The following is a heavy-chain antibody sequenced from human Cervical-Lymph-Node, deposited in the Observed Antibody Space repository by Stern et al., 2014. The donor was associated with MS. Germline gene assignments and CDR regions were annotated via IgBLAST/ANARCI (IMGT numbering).Heavy chain of an antibody. CDR1: GDSISNGSHY. V-gene: IGHV4-61*02. CDR3: ARDCRLRRKGAPDAFDI. D-gene: IGHD4-17*01. J-gene: IGHJ3*02. CDR2: MYTSGST. Sequence: QVQLVQSGPGLVKASQTLSLTCTVSGDSISNGSHYWSWIRQPAGKGLEWIGRMYTSGSTNYNPSLKSRATISVDTSKNQFSLKLRSVPAADTAVYYCARDCRLRRKGAPDAFDIWGQGTMVTVSS.